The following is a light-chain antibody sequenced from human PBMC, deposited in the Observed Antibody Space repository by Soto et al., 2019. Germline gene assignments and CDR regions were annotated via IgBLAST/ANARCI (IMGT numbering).Light chain of an antibody. CDR2: GAS. J-gene: IGKJ5*01. Sequence: EDLLTQSPGTLSLSPGERATLSCRASQNVSSRYVAWYQQIPGQTPRLLIFGASSRATGIPDRFSGSGSGTDFTLTISSLEPEDFAVYYCQQRSNWPPITFGQGTRLEI. CDR3: QQRSNWPPIT. V-gene: IGKV3D-20*02. CDR1: QNVSSRY.